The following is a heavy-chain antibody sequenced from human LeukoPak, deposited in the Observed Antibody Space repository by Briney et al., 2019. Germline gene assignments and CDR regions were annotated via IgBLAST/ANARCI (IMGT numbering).Heavy chain of an antibody. D-gene: IGHD3-16*02. CDR3: ARVPPRTVIPFFDY. J-gene: IGHJ4*02. CDR1: GYTFTSYD. Sequence: ASVKVSCKASGYTFTSYDINWVRQATGQGLEWMGWMNPNSGNTGYAQKFQGRVTITRNTSISTVYMELSSLRSEDTAVYYCARVPPRTVIPFFDYWGQGTLVTVSS. CDR2: MNPNSGNT. V-gene: IGHV1-8*03.